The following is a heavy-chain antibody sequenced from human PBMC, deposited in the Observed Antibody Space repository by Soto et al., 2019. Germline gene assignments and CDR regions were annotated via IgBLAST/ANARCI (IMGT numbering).Heavy chain of an antibody. Sequence: ASVKVSCKASGYTFTSYAIHWVRQAPGQRLEWMGWINAGNGNTKYSQKFQGRVTITRDTSASTAYMELSSLRSEDTAVYYCASSSGWYEGAFDIWGQGTMVTVSS. D-gene: IGHD6-19*01. CDR3: ASSSGWYEGAFDI. J-gene: IGHJ3*02. CDR2: INAGNGNT. CDR1: GYTFTSYA. V-gene: IGHV1-3*01.